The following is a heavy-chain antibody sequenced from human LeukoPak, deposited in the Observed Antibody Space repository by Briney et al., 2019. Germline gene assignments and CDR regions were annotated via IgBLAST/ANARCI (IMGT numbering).Heavy chain of an antibody. J-gene: IGHJ5*02. CDR1: GGSFSGYY. V-gene: IGHV4-34*01. D-gene: IGHD1-1*01. CDR3: ARPTRHNWFDP. CDR2: INHSGST. Sequence: PSETLSLTCAVYGGSFSGYYWSWIRQPPGKGLEWIGEINHSGSTNYNPSLKSRVTISVDTSKNQFSLKLSSVTAADTAVYYCARPTRHNWFDPWGQGTLVTVSS.